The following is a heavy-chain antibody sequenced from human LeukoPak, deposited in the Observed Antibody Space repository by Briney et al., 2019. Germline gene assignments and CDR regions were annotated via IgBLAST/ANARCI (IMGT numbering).Heavy chain of an antibody. D-gene: IGHD3-22*01. V-gene: IGHV1-2*02. CDR3: AGQLPYYYDSSGYPAVFDY. CDR1: GYTFTGYY. Sequence: GASVKVSCKASGYTFTGYYMHWVRQAPGQGLEWMGWLNPNSGGTNYAQKFQGRVTMTRDTSISTAYMELSRLRSDDAAVYYCAGQLPYYYDSSGYPAVFDYWGQGTLVTVSS. CDR2: LNPNSGGT. J-gene: IGHJ4*02.